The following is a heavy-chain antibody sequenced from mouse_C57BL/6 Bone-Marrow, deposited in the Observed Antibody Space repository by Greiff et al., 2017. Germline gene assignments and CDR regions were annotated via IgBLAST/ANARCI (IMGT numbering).Heavy chain of an antibody. V-gene: IGHV1-55*01. J-gene: IGHJ3*01. CDR3: ASYYGSSYEGFAY. CDR2: IYPGSGST. CDR1: GYTFTSYW. Sequence: QVQLQQPGAELVKPGASVKMSCKASGYTFTSYWITWVKQRPGQGLEWIGDIYPGSGSTNYNEKFKSKATLTVDTSSSTAYMQLSSLTSEDSAVXYCASYYGSSYEGFAYWGQGTLVTVSA. D-gene: IGHD1-1*01.